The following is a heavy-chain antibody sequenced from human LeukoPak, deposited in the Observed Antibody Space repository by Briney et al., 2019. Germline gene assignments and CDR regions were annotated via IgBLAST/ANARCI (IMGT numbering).Heavy chain of an antibody. CDR3: ARAAGYCSSTSCYKGLYS. Sequence: ASVKVSCKASGGTFCSYAISWVRQAPGQGLEWMGGIIPIFGTANYAQKFQGRVTITADESTSTAYMELSSLRSEDTAVYYCARAAGYCSSTSCYKGLYSWGQGTLVTVSS. V-gene: IGHV1-69*13. J-gene: IGHJ4*02. D-gene: IGHD2-2*02. CDR2: IIPIFGTA. CDR1: GGTFCSYA.